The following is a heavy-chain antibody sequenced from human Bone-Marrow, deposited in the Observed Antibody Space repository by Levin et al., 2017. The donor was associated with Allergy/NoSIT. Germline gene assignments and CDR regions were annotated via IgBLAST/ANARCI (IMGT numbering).Heavy chain of an antibody. J-gene: IGHJ4*02. D-gene: IGHD4-23*01. CDR2: LWYDGSYQ. Sequence: GGSMRLSCTASGFNFRSYGMYWVRQAPGKGLEWVAGLWYDGSYQYYADSVKGRFTISRDNPKRTLYLQMNNLRAEDTAVYYCAKSLGGGNSPAGFDFWGQGALVAVSS. CDR1: GFNFRSYG. CDR3: AKSLGGGNSPAGFDF. V-gene: IGHV3-33*06.